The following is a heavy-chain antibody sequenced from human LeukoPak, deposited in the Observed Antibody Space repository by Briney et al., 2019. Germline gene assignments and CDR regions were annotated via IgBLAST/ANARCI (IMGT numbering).Heavy chain of an antibody. CDR3: ARGDTMVRGVQTSWYFDY. CDR2: IYYSGST. Sequence: TTSQTLSLTCTVSGGSISSGDYYWSWIRQPPGKGLEWIGYIYYSGSTYYNPSLKSRVTISVDTSKNQFSLKLSSVTAADTAVYYCARGDTMVRGVQTSWYFDYWGQGTLVTVSS. D-gene: IGHD3-10*01. V-gene: IGHV4-30-4*08. J-gene: IGHJ4*02. CDR1: GGSISSGDYY.